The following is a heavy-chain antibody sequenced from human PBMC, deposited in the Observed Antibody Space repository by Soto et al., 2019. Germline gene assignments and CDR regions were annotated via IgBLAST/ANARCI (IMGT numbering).Heavy chain of an antibody. CDR1: GGSISSYY. CDR2: IYYSGST. V-gene: IGHV4-59*01. CDR3: ARDCCGDSYYYGMDV. D-gene: IGHD2-21*01. Sequence: SETLSLTCTVSGGSISSYYWSWIRQPPGKGLEWIGYIYYSGSTNYNPSLKSRVTISVDTSKNQFSLKLSSVTAADTAVYYCARDCCGDSYYYGMDVWGQGTTVTVSS. J-gene: IGHJ6*02.